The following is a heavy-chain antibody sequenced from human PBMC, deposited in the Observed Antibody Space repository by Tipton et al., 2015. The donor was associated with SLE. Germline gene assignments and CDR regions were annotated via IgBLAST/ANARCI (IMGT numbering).Heavy chain of an antibody. CDR2: IKQDGSGK. V-gene: IGHV3-7*03. CDR3: ARADAAIRHQLVYWYFVL. CDR1: GFTFSSYW. D-gene: IGHD6-13*01. J-gene: IGHJ2*01. Sequence: SLRLSCAASGFTFSSYWMSWVRQAPGKGLEWVANIKQDGSGKYYVDSVKGRFTISKDNVKNSLYLQMNSLRAEDTAVYYCARADAAIRHQLVYWYFVLGGRLALVSVSS.